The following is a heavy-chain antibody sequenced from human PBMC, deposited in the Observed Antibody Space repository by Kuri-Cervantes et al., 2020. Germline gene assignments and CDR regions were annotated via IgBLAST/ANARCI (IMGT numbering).Heavy chain of an antibody. D-gene: IGHD1-26*01. CDR1: GFTFSSYS. Sequence: GESLKISCAASGFTFSSYSMHWVRQAPGKGLEWVSSISSSSSYIYYTVSVKGRFTISRDNAKNSLFLQMNSLRAEDTAVYYCARDRVLSWVGYYFDYWGQGTLVTVSS. CDR2: ISSSSSYI. V-gene: IGHV3-21*01. CDR3: ARDRVLSWVGYYFDY. J-gene: IGHJ4*02.